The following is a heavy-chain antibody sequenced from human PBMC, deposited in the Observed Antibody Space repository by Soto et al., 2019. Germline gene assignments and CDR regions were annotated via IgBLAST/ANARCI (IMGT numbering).Heavy chain of an antibody. V-gene: IGHV1-2*02. Sequence: QVQLVQSGAEVKKPGPSVKVSCKASGYTFTGYYMHWVRQAPGQGLEWRGWINPNSGGTNYAQKVQGRVTMTRDTAISTAYMELSRLRSDDTAVYYCARDQGGNIVVVNDWGQGTLVTVSS. CDR3: ARDQGGNIVVVND. CDR1: GYTFTGYY. D-gene: IGHD3-22*01. CDR2: INPNSGGT. J-gene: IGHJ4*02.